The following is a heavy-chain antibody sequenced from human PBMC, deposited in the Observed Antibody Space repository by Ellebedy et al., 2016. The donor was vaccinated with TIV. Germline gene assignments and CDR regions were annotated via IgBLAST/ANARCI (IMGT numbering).Heavy chain of an antibody. CDR2: IDHNYGTT. CDR3: AREDLLSSSSSDHYGVDV. J-gene: IGHJ6*02. CDR1: GYIFTNYY. V-gene: IGHV1-46*01. Sequence: AASVKASCKASGYIFTNYYMNWVRQAPGQGLEWMGVIDHNYGTTSYAQKFQGRVPMTSDTSTSTVYMRLSSLRSDDTAVYYCAREDLLSSSSSDHYGVDVWGQGTTVTVS. D-gene: IGHD6-6*01.